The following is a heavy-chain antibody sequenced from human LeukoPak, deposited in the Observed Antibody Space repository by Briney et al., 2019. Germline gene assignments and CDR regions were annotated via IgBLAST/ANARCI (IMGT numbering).Heavy chain of an antibody. J-gene: IGHJ1*01. Sequence: SSETLSLTCTVSGGSISSSSYYWGWIRQPPGKGLEWIGSIYYSGSTTYNPSLKSRVTISLDTSKNQFSLKLSSVTAADTAVYYCARTQLIAVAADQHWGQGTLVTVSS. V-gene: IGHV4-39*07. D-gene: IGHD6-19*01. CDR3: ARTQLIAVAADQH. CDR1: GGSISSSSYY. CDR2: IYYSGST.